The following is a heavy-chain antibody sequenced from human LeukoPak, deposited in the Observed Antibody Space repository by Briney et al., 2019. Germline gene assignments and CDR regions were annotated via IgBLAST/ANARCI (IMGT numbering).Heavy chain of an antibody. Sequence: SETLSLTCTVSGGSFSTYYWSWIRQPPGKGLEWIGYINYSGSTTYSPSLKSRVTISVDTSKSQFSLKLTSVTAADTAVYYCAREPDAWGQGTLVTVSS. V-gene: IGHV4-59*12. CDR2: INYSGST. J-gene: IGHJ5*02. CDR1: GGSFSTYY. CDR3: AREPDA.